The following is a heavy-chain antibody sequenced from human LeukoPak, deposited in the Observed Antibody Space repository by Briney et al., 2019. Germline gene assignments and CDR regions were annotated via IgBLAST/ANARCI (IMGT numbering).Heavy chain of an antibody. Sequence: SSETLSLTCTVSGGSISSYSWSWIQQPPGKGLEWIGYIFYNGNTNYNPSLKSRVTISLDTSKSQFSLKVSSVSAADTAVYYCARERPATENWYFDLWGRGTLVTVSS. CDR1: GGSISSYS. J-gene: IGHJ2*01. V-gene: IGHV4-59*01. CDR3: ARERPATENWYFDL. D-gene: IGHD1-26*01. CDR2: IFYNGNT.